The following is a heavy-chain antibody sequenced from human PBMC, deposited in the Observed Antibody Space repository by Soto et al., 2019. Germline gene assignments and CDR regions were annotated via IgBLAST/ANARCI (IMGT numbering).Heavy chain of an antibody. J-gene: IGHJ4*02. CDR2: IKRKSDGGTA. D-gene: IGHD4-4*01. CDR1: GFTFSNTW. Sequence: GWSLRLSCAASGFTFSNTWMNWVRQAPGKGLEWIGLIKRKSDGGTADYAASVKGRFTISRDDSKNTLYLQMNSLKSEDTAVYYSTTVILQWFDFWGQGTLVTVSS. V-gene: IGHV3-15*01. CDR3: TTVILQWFDF.